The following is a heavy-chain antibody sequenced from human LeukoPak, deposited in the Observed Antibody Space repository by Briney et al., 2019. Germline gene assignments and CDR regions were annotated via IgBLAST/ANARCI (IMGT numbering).Heavy chain of an antibody. CDR2: IYYSGST. CDR3: ARGLAYALYYYMDV. J-gene: IGHJ6*03. V-gene: IGHV4-31*03. Sequence: SQTLSLTCTVSGGSISSGGYYWSWIRQHPGKGLEWIVYIYYSGSTYYNPSLKSRVTISVDTSKSQFSLKLSSVTAADTAVYHCARGLAYALYYYMDVWGKGTTVTVSS. CDR1: GGSISSGGYY.